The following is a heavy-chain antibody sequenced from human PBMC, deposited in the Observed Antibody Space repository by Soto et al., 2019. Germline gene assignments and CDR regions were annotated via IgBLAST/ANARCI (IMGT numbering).Heavy chain of an antibody. CDR1: GGTFSSYA. V-gene: IGHV1-69*06. Sequence: QVQLVQSGAEVKKPGSSVKVSCKASGGTFSSYAISWVRQAPGQGLEWMGGIIPIFATANYAQKFQGRVTITADKSTSTAYMELSSLRSEDTAVYYCARVVITMIVVVPVGRMHAFDIWGQGTMVTVSS. CDR3: ARVVITMIVVVPVGRMHAFDI. J-gene: IGHJ3*02. D-gene: IGHD3-22*01. CDR2: IIPIFATA.